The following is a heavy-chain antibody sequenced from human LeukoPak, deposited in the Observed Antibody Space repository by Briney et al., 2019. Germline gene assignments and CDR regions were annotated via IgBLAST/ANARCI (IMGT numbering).Heavy chain of an antibody. J-gene: IGHJ4*02. Sequence: SETLSLTCTVSGGSISSTSYYWGWIRQPPGKGLEWIGSISYSGTTYYNPSLKSRVTISVDTSKNQFSLKLNPVTAADTAVYYCARDPDFWSGYYNFDYWGQGTLVTVSS. V-gene: IGHV4-39*07. CDR3: ARDPDFWSGYYNFDY. CDR2: ISYSGTT. D-gene: IGHD3-3*01. CDR1: GGSISSTSYY.